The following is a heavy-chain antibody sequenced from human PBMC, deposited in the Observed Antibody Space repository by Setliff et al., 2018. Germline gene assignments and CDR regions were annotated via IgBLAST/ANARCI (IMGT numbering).Heavy chain of an antibody. V-gene: IGHV4-61*01. CDR3: ARVESGSSGSSLNY. CDR2: IHYSGST. Sequence: SETLSLTCTVSGGSVSSGSYFWSWIRQPPGKGLEWIGYIHYSGSTSNNPSLKSRVTMSVDTSKSQFSLKMTSVTAADTAVYYCARVESGSSGSSLNYWGQGNLVTVSS. CDR1: GGSVSSGSYF. J-gene: IGHJ4*02. D-gene: IGHD3-10*01.